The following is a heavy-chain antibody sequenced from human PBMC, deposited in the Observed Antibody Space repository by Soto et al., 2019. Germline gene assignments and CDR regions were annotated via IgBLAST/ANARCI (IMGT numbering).Heavy chain of an antibody. J-gene: IGHJ6*03. CDR3: AKERGYSYGYTYYYYMDV. CDR1: GGTFSSYT. Sequence: QVQLVQSGAEVKKPGSSVKVSCKASGGTFSSYTISWVRQAPGHGRDWMGRIIPILGIANYAQKFQGRVTITADKSTSTAYMDLSSLRSEDTAVNYCAKERGYSYGYTYYYYMDVWGKGTTVTVS. D-gene: IGHD5-18*01. CDR2: IIPILGIA. V-gene: IGHV1-69*02.